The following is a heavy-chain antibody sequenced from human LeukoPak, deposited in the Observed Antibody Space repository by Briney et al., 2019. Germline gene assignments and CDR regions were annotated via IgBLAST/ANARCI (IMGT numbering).Heavy chain of an antibody. Sequence: GGSLRLPCAASGFTFDTYAMSWVRQAPGKVLEWVSGLSGSGGSTYYADSVKGRFTISRDNAKNTLYLQMNSLRAEDTAVYYCAKGRCSGGSCYGRGFDYWGQGTLVTVSS. CDR3: AKGRCSGGSCYGRGFDY. CDR2: LSGSGGST. CDR1: GFTFDTYA. V-gene: IGHV3-23*01. D-gene: IGHD2-15*01. J-gene: IGHJ4*02.